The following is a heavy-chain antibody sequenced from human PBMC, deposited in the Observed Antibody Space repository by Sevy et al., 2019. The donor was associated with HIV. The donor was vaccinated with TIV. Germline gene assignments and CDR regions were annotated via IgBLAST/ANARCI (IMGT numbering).Heavy chain of an antibody. CDR3: AKWGDHDFWSSYSYFDY. CDR2: VSGSDRT. Sequence: GGSLRLSCTASGFTFRTYAMSWVRRAPEKGLDWVSALGLEWVSAVSGSDRTYYADSVKGRLTIPRDNSKNTVYLQMNSLRAEDTAVYYCAKWGDHDFWSSYSYFDYWGQGALVTVSS. CDR1: GFTFRTYA. D-gene: IGHD3-3*01. V-gene: IGHV3-23*01. J-gene: IGHJ4*02.